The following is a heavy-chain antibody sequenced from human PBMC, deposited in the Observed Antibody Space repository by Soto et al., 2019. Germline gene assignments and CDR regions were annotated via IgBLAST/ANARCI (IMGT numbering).Heavy chain of an antibody. Sequence: SETLSLTCTVSGCSISSSSNHWGWIRQPPGKGLEGIGNIYYSENTYYNPSLKSRVTISVDTSKNQFSLRLTSVTAADTAVYYCATHPPYGPLDHWGQGTLVTVSS. CDR2: IYYSENT. J-gene: IGHJ4*02. CDR1: GCSISSSSNH. V-gene: IGHV4-39*01. CDR3: ATHPPYGPLDH. D-gene: IGHD4-17*01.